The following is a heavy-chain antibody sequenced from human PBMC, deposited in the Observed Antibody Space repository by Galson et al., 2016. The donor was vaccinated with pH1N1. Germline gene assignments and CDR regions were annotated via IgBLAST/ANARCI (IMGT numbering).Heavy chain of an antibody. CDR2: MSYDGSHK. Sequence: SLRLSCAASGFTFSSYAMHWVRQAPGKGLEWVAVMSYDGSHKYYADSVKGRFTISRDNSKNTLQLQMNSLRAEDTAVYYCARDRLPYGGNTEGIFYYNGMDVGGQGTTVTVSS. CDR1: GFTFSSYA. CDR3: ARDRLPYGGNTEGIFYYNGMDV. V-gene: IGHV3-30*04. J-gene: IGHJ6*02. D-gene: IGHD4-23*01.